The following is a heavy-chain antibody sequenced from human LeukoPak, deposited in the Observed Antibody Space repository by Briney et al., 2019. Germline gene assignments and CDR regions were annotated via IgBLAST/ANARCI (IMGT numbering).Heavy chain of an antibody. CDR3: AKFGLAGSGRYHDAFDI. V-gene: IGHV3-23*01. Sequence: GGSLRLPCAASGFTFSSYGMIWGRQAPGKGLEWVSAISGSGGSTYYADSVKGRSTISRDNSKNTLYLQMNSLRAEDTAVYYCAKFGLAGSGRYHDAFDIWGQGTMVTVSS. J-gene: IGHJ3*02. CDR2: ISGSGGST. CDR1: GFTFSSYG. D-gene: IGHD3-10*01.